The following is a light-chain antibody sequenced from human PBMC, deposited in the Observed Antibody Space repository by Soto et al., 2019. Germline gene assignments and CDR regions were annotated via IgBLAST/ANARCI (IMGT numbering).Light chain of an antibody. CDR2: RNN. Sequence: QSVLTQPPSASGTPGQRVTISCSGSSSNIGSNSVYWYQQLPGAAPKLLIYRNNQRPSGVPDRFSGSKSGTSASLAISGLRSEDEADYYCAAWDDSRGVFGGGTKLTVL. CDR3: AAWDDSRGV. J-gene: IGLJ2*01. CDR1: SSNIGSNS. V-gene: IGLV1-47*01.